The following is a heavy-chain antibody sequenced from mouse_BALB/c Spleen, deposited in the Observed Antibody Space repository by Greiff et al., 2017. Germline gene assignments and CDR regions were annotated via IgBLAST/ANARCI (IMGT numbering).Heavy chain of an antibody. CDR1: GFSLTSYG. CDR3: ARGYYGRGFAY. CDR2: IWAGGST. Sequence: QVQLQQSGPGLVAPSQSLSITCTVSGFSLTSYGVHWVRQPPGKGLEWLGVIWAGGSTNYNSALMSRLSISKDNSKSQVFLKMNSLQTDDTAMYYCARGYYGRGFAYWGQGTLVTVSA. D-gene: IGHD1-1*01. J-gene: IGHJ3*01. V-gene: IGHV2-9*02.